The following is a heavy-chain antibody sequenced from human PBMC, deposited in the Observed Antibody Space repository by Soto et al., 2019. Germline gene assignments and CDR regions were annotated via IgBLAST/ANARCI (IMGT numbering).Heavy chain of an antibody. Sequence: GGSLRLSCAASGFSFSNYAMSWVRQAPGRGLEWVSGISGSAYSTYYAESVEGRFTVSRDNSKNTLSLEMNSLRAEDTAIYYCAKEMSGELTTPFYYYYGMDVWGQGTTVTVSS. CDR2: ISGSAYST. CDR1: GFSFSNYA. V-gene: IGHV3-23*01. CDR3: AKEMSGELTTPFYYYYGMDV. D-gene: IGHD1-26*01. J-gene: IGHJ6*02.